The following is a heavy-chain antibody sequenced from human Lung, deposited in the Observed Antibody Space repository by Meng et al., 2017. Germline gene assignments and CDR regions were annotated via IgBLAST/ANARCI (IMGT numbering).Heavy chain of an antibody. CDR3: ARGPTTMAHDFDY. V-gene: IGHV4-34*01. J-gene: IGHJ4*02. D-gene: IGHD4-11*01. CDR2: INHSGST. CDR1: GGSFSDYY. Sequence: QFQLQQGGGGLLKPSETLSLTCVVSGGSFSDYYWSWIRQPPGKGLEWIGEINHSGSTNYNPSLESRATISVDTSQNNLSLKLSSATAADSAVYYCARGPTTMAHDFDYWGQGTLVTVSS.